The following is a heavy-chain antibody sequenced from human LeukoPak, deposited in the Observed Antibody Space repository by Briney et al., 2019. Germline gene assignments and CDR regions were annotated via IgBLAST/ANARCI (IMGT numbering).Heavy chain of an antibody. CDR1: GFTFNAYH. D-gene: IGHD3-22*01. J-gene: IGHJ3*01. CDR2: ISSSGLYI. CDR3: AKARIVVIPPADALDV. Sequence: GGSLRLSCAASGFTFNAYHMNWVRQAPGKGLEWVSSISSSGLYIYYADSLKGRFTISRDNSKNTLHLQMNSLRAEDTAVYYCAKARIVVIPPADALDVWGQGTLVTVSS. V-gene: IGHV3-21*04.